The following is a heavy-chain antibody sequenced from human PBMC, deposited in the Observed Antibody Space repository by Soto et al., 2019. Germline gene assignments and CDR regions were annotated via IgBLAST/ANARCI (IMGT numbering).Heavy chain of an antibody. CDR2: VSSYRGAT. V-gene: IGHV4-61*08. CDR1: GGSVDRGDYY. CDR3: ARDTPYSGVDY. D-gene: IGHD1-26*01. J-gene: IGHJ4*02. Sequence: SETLSLTCTVSGGSVDRGDYYWTWIRQPPGKGLEWIAYVSSYRGATYYNPSLKSRVTMSVDTSKNQFSLKLSSVTAADTAVYYCARDTPYSGVDYWGQGTLVTVSS.